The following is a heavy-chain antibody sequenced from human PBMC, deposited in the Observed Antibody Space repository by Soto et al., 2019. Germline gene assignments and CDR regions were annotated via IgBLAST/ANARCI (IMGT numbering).Heavy chain of an antibody. V-gene: IGHV4-30-4*01. Sequence: PSETLSLTCTVSGGSISSGDYYWSWIRQPPGKGLEWIGYIYYSGSTYYNPSLKSRVTLSVDTSKNQFSLKLSSVTAADTPVYYCARGTTDTAANGNDYWGQGTLVTVSS. J-gene: IGHJ4*02. CDR3: ARGTTDTAANGNDY. CDR2: IYYSGST. CDR1: GGSISSGDYY. D-gene: IGHD5-18*01.